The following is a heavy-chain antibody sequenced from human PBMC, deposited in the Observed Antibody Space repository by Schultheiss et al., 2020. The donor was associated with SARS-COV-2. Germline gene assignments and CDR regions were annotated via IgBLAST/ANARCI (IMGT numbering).Heavy chain of an antibody. D-gene: IGHD6-13*01. Sequence: SQTLSLTCAVYGGSFSGYYWSWIRQPPGKGLEWIGRIYTSGSTNYNPSLKSRVTISVDTSKNQFSLKLSSVTAADTAVYYCARHASYSSSWALDYWGQGTLVTVSS. CDR3: ARHASYSSSWALDY. V-gene: IGHV4-34*01. CDR2: IYTSGST. CDR1: GGSFSGYY. J-gene: IGHJ4*02.